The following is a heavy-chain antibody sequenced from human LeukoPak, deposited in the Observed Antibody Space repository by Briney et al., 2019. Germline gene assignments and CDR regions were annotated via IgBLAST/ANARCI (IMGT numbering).Heavy chain of an antibody. CDR2: IYYIGST. CDR1: GGSISNYY. D-gene: IGHD3/OR15-3a*01. J-gene: IGHJ4*02. Sequence: PSETLSLTCTVSGGSISNYYWSWIRQPPGKELEWIGYIYYIGSTNYNPSLKRRVTISVDTSKNQFSLKLSSVTAADTAVYYCARTSQLLDPYYFDYWGQGILVTVSS. V-gene: IGHV4-59*01. CDR3: ARTSQLLDPYYFDY.